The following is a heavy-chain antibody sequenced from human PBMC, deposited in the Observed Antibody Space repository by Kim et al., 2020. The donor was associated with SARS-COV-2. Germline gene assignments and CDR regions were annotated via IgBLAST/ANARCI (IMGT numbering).Heavy chain of an antibody. Sequence: GGSLRLSCAASGFTFSSYGMHWVRQAPGKGLEWVAVISYDGSNKYYADSVKGRFTISRDNSKNTLYLQMNSLRAEDTAVYYCAKEGPSSSNKDAFDIWG. J-gene: IGHJ3*02. CDR1: GFTFSSYG. D-gene: IGHD6-6*01. V-gene: IGHV3-30*18. CDR2: ISYDGSNK. CDR3: AKEGPSSSNKDAFDI.